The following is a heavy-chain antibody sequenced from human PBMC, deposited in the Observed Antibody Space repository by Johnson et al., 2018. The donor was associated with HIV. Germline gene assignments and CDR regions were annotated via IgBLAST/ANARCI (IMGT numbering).Heavy chain of an antibody. CDR3: ARDDLRDTGAFDI. Sequence: QVHLVESGGGVVQPGGSLRLSCTGSGFTFSIYGIHWVRQAPGKGLEWVAVISYDGSNKYYADSVKGRFTISRDNSKNTLYLQMNSLRAEDTAVYYCARDDLRDTGAFDIWGQGTMVTVSS. CDR2: ISYDGSNK. J-gene: IGHJ3*02. V-gene: IGHV3-30*19. D-gene: IGHD2-8*02. CDR1: GFTFSIYG.